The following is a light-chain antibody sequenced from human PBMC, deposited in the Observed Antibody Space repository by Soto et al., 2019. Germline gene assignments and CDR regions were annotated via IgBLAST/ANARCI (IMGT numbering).Light chain of an antibody. Sequence: DIVMTQSPDSLAVSLGERATINCKSSRSVLYSSNNKNYLAWYQQKPGQPPKLLIYWASTRASGVPDRFSGGGSGSDFTLTISSLQAEDVAVYDCQQYYTTPRITFGQGTRLEIK. CDR1: RSVLYSSNNKNY. CDR2: WAS. J-gene: IGKJ5*01. CDR3: QQYYTTPRIT. V-gene: IGKV4-1*01.